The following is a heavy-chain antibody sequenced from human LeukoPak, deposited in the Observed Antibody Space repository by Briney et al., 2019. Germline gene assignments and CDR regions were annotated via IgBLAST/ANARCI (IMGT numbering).Heavy chain of an antibody. CDR2: IKSKTEGGTT. V-gene: IGHV3-15*01. D-gene: IGHD5-12*01. CDR3: TTTYIVASTRKFGDY. CDR1: GFIFSNAW. J-gene: IGHJ4*02. Sequence: AGSLRLSCAASGFIFSNAWMNWVRQAPGKGLEWVGRIKSKTEGGTTDYAAPVKGRFTISRDDSQNTVDLQISSLTAEDTAMYFCTTTYIVASTRKFGDYWGQGTLVVVSS.